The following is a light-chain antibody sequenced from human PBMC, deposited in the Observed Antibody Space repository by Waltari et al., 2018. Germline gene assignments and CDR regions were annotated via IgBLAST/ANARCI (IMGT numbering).Light chain of an antibody. CDR3: SSYTTTSTLLVV. Sequence: QSALTQPASVSGSPGQSITIPCTGTSSDIGRYNYVSWYQHHPDKAPKLMIFDVNNRPSGFSDRFSGSKSGNTASLTISGLQAEDEADYYCSSYTTTSTLLVVFGGGTKLTVL. CDR1: SSDIGRYNY. CDR2: DVN. J-gene: IGLJ2*01. V-gene: IGLV2-14*03.